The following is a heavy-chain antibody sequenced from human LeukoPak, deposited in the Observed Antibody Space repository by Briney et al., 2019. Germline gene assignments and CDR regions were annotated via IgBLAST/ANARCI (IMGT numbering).Heavy chain of an antibody. V-gene: IGHV5-51*01. CDR2: IYSGDSDT. Sequence: GESLTISCKTSGYMFTTYRIGWVRQVPGKGLEWMGIIYSGDSDTTYSPAFQGQVTISADKSISTAYLQWSSLKASDTAMYYCARLYGGNSDDAFDIWGQGTMVTVSS. CDR3: ARLYGGNSDDAFDI. J-gene: IGHJ3*02. D-gene: IGHD4-23*01. CDR1: GYMFTTYR.